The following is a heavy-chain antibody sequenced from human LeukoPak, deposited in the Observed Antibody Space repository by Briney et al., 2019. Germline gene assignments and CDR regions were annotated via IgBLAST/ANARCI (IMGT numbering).Heavy chain of an antibody. J-gene: IGHJ6*03. CDR3: AKDTGRDYYYMDV. Sequence: GGSLRLSCAASAFTFSSYGMHWVRLAPGEGLEWLAFIWSDGSNKYYADSVKGRFTISRDNSKNTLFLQMNSLRVEDTAVYYCAKDTGRDYYYMDVWGKGTTVTISS. CDR2: IWSDGSNK. V-gene: IGHV3-30*02. CDR1: AFTFSSYG. D-gene: IGHD2-8*02.